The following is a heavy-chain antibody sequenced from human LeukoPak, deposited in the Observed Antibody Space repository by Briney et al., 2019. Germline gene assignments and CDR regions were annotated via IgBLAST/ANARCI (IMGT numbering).Heavy chain of an antibody. CDR2: INHSGST. J-gene: IGHJ5*02. CDR1: GGPFSGYY. V-gene: IGHV4-34*01. Sequence: SETLSLTCAVCGGPFSGYYWSWIRQPPGKGLEWIGEINHSGSTNYNPSLESRVTISVDTSKSQFSLKLSSVTAADTAVYYCAAETTAGNAWGQGTLVAVSS. CDR3: AAETTAGNA. D-gene: IGHD6-13*01.